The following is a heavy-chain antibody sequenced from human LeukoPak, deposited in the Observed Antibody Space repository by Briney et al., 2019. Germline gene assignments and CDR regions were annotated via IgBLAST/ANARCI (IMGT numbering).Heavy chain of an antibody. CDR1: GFTVSNDY. CDR3: ARVVVAVTNRFDP. CDR2: IFSGGDT. V-gene: IGHV3-53*01. J-gene: IGHJ5*02. Sequence: GGSLRLSCAASGFTVSNDYMSWVRQAPGKGLECVSVIFSGGDTYYRDSVKGRFTIFRDNSKNTVDLQMNSLRADDTAVYYCARVVVAVTNRFDPWGQGTLVTVSS. D-gene: IGHD2-15*01.